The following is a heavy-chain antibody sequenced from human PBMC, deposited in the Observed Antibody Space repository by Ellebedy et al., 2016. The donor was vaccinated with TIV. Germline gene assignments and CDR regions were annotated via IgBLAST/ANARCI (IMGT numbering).Heavy chain of an antibody. CDR3: AREVYYYDTSGYSGAFDI. CDR1: GFTVSSNY. Sequence: GESLKISCAASGFTVSSNYMSWVRQAPGKGLEWVSVIYGGGTTYYADSVKGRFTISRDNSKNTLYLQMNSLRAEDTAVYYCAREVYYYDTSGYSGAFDIWGQGTMVTVSS. J-gene: IGHJ3*02. D-gene: IGHD3-22*01. V-gene: IGHV3-53*01. CDR2: IYGGGTT.